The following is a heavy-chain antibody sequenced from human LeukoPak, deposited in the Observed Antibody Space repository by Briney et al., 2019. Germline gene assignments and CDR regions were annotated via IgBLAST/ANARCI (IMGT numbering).Heavy chain of an antibody. CDR1: GYTFTGYY. CDR2: LNPNSGGT. V-gene: IGHV1-2*02. Sequence: ASVKVSCKASGYTFTGYYMHWVRQAPGQGLEWMGWLNPNSGGTNYGQKFQGRVTMTRDTSISTAYMELSRLRSDDTAVYYCARDTEMATINDYWGQGTLVTVSS. D-gene: IGHD5-24*01. J-gene: IGHJ4*02. CDR3: ARDTEMATINDY.